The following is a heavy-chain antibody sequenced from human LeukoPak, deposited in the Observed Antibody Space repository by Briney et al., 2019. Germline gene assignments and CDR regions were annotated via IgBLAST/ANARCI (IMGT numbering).Heavy chain of an antibody. CDR3: ARHLRVAAAGTLIKYNWSDP. CDR1: GGSFSGYY. J-gene: IGHJ5*02. CDR2: INHSGST. D-gene: IGHD6-13*01. Sequence: SETLSLTCAVYGGSFSGYYWSWLRQPPGKGLEWIGEINHSGSTNYNPSLTSRVTISVDTSKNQFSLKLSSVTAADTAVYYCARHLRVAAAGTLIKYNWSDPWGQGTLVTVSS. V-gene: IGHV4-34*01.